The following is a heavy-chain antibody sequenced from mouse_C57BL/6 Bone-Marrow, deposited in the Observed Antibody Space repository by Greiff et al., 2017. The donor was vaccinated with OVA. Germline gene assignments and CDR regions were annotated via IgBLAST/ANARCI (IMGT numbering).Heavy chain of an antibody. CDR1: GYTFTSYG. D-gene: IGHD2-5*01. CDR3: ARGGYSNLYYYAMDY. V-gene: IGHV1-81*01. J-gene: IGHJ4*01. CDR2: IYPRSGNT. Sequence: VKLMESGAELARPGASVKLSCKASGYTFTSYGISWVKQRPGQGLEWIGEIYPRSGNTYYNEKFKGKGTLTADKSSSTAYMELRSLTSEDSAVYFCARGGYSNLYYYAMDYGGQGTSVTVSS.